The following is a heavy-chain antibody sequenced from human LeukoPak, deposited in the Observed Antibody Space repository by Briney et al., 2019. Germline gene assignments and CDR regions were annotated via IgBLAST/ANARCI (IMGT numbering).Heavy chain of an antibody. D-gene: IGHD1-26*01. J-gene: IGHJ6*03. CDR1: GYTFTSYY. CDR3: ARVGATTYYYYYMDV. CDR2: INPSGGST. V-gene: IGHV1-46*01. Sequence: GASVKVSCKASGYTFTSYYMHWVRQAPGQGLEWMGIINPSGGSTSYAQKFQGRVTMTRDMSTSTVYMELSSLRSEDTAVYYCARVGATTYYYYYMDVWGKGTTVTVSS.